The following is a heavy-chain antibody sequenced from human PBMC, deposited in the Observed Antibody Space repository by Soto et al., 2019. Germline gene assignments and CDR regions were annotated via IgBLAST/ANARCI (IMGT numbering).Heavy chain of an antibody. J-gene: IGHJ3*02. CDR2: IYYNEVT. CDR1: GDSINNGEYY. CDR3: ARDHTVTTGAFDI. Sequence: LSLTCNVSGDSINNGEYYWSWFRQPPGKGLEWIGYIYYNEVTYYNPSLKRRPTISLETSKNQFSLQLTSVTAADTAVYYCARDHTVTTGAFDIWGPGTMVTVSS. D-gene: IGHD4-17*01. V-gene: IGHV4-30-4*01.